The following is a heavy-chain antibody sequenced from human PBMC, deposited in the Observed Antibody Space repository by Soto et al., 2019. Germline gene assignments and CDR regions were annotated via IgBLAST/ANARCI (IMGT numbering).Heavy chain of an antibody. J-gene: IGHJ6*02. Sequence: PGGSLRLSCAASGFTFSDYYMSWIRQAPGKGLEWVSYISSSSSYTNYADSVKGRFTISRDSAKNSLYLQMNCLRAEDTAVYYCARGDDILTGYYHYYYYGMDVWGQGTTVTVSS. D-gene: IGHD3-9*01. CDR1: GFTFSDYY. V-gene: IGHV3-11*06. CDR3: ARGDDILTGYYHYYYYGMDV. CDR2: ISSSSSYT.